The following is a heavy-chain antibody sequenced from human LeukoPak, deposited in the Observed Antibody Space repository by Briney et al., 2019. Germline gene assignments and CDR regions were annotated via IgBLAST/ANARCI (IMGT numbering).Heavy chain of an antibody. CDR3: ATGDCSSTSCPFDY. J-gene: IGHJ4*02. Sequence: SVKVSCKVSGYTLTELSMHWVRQAPGKGLEWMGGFDPEDGETIYAQKFQGRVTMTEDTSTDTAYMELSSLRSEDTAVYYCATGDCSSTSCPFDYWGQGTLVTVSS. CDR2: FDPEDGET. CDR1: GYTLTELS. D-gene: IGHD2-2*01. V-gene: IGHV1-24*01.